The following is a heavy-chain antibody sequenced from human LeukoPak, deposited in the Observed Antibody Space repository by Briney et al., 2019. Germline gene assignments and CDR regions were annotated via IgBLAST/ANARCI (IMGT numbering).Heavy chain of an antibody. V-gene: IGHV4-59*12. J-gene: IGHJ4*02. CDR2: IYYSGST. CDR1: GCSISSYY. Sequence: SETLSLTCTVSGCSISSYYWSWIRQPPGKGLEWVGYIYYSGSTNYNPSLKSRVTISVDRSKNQFSLKLSSVTAADTAVYYCARASKYYYGSGSQDYWGQGTLVTVSS. CDR3: ARASKYYYGSGSQDY. D-gene: IGHD3-10*01.